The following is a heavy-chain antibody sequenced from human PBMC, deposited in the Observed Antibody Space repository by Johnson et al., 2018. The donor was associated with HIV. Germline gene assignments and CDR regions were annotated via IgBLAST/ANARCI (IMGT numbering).Heavy chain of an antibody. D-gene: IGHD1-26*01. CDR3: ARDSGAPGNDAFDL. CDR2: IGFDGTNK. J-gene: IGHJ3*01. CDR1: GFIFSSYA. V-gene: IGHV3-30*04. Sequence: QVQLVESGGGVVQPGRSLRLSCAASGFIFSSYAIHWVRQAPGKGLQWVAVIGFDGTNKYYADSLKGRFTISRDNSKNTLYLQMNSLRPEDTALYFCARDSGAPGNDAFDLWGPGTMVTVSS.